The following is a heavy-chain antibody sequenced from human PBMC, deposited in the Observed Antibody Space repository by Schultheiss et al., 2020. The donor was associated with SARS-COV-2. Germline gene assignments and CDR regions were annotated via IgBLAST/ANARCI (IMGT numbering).Heavy chain of an antibody. V-gene: IGHV4-30-2*03. CDR1: GASISSRSYS. Sequence: TLSLTCTVSGASISSRSYSWTWIRQPPGKGLEWIGYIYHSGSTYYNPSLKSRVNISVDTSKNQFSLKLSSVTAADTAVYYCARHGLGYPYYFDYWGQGTLVTVSS. D-gene: IGHD3/OR15-3a*01. J-gene: IGHJ4*02. CDR3: ARHGLGYPYYFDY. CDR2: IYHSGST.